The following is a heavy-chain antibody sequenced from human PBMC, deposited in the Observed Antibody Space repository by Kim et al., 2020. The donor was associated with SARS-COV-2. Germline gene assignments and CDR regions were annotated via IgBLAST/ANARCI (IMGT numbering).Heavy chain of an antibody. CDR1: GFIFSGTG. Sequence: GGSLRLSCAVSGFIFSGTGFHWVRQAPGKGPEWIGRFKSRLNTQATAYAASLSGRFTISRDESKKLTYLEMNSLRTDDTAVYYCTTGDYGDQHFDHWGQGALVTVSS. J-gene: IGHJ5*02. V-gene: IGHV3-73*01. D-gene: IGHD4-17*01. CDR2: FKSRLNTQAT. CDR3: TTGDYGDQHFDH.